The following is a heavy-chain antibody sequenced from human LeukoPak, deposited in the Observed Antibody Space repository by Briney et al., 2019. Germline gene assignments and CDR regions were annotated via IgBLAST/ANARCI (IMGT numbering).Heavy chain of an antibody. D-gene: IGHD6-13*01. CDR2: ISSSSSYI. J-gene: IGHJ4*02. CDR1: GFTFSSYS. V-gene: IGHV3-21*01. Sequence: GGFLRLSCAASGFTFSSYSMNWVRQAPGKGLEWVSSISSSSSYIYYADSVKGRFTISRDNAKNSLYLQMNSLRAEDTAVYYCARDTQAAAGLFDYWGQGTLVTVSS. CDR3: ARDTQAAAGLFDY.